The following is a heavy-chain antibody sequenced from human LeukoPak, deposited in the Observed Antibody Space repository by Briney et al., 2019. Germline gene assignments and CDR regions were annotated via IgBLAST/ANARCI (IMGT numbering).Heavy chain of an antibody. D-gene: IGHD4-17*01. V-gene: IGHV3-30*18. CDR2: ISYDGSNK. Sequence: GRSLRLSCAASGFTFSSYGMHWVRRAPAKGLEWVAIISYDGSNKYYADSVKGRFTISRDNSKNTLYLQMNSLRAEDTAVYYCAKSTTVTQRGYFDYWGQGTLVTVSS. CDR1: GFTFSSYG. J-gene: IGHJ4*02. CDR3: AKSTTVTQRGYFDY.